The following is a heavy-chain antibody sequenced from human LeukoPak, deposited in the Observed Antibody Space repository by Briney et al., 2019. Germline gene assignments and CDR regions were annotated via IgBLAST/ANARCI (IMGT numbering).Heavy chain of an antibody. Sequence: SETLSLTCTVSGGSISRGGYYWSWIRQHPGKGLEWIGYIYYSGTTYYNPSLKSRVTISADTSKNQFSLTLSSVTAADTAVYYCARERADYGDSFDYWGQGTLVTVSS. D-gene: IGHD4-17*01. J-gene: IGHJ4*02. CDR2: IYYSGTT. CDR1: GGSISRGGYY. CDR3: ARERADYGDSFDY. V-gene: IGHV4-31*03.